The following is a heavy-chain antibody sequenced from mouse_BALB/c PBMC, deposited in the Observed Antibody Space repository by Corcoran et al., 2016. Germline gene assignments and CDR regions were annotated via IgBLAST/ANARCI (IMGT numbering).Heavy chain of an antibody. Sequence: EVQLQQSGPELVKPGASVKISCKASGYSFTGYYMHWVKQSHVKSLEWIGRINPYNGATSYNQNFKDKASLTVDKSSSTAYMELHSLTSEDSAVYYCARCGGSSRYYFDYWGQGTTLTVSS. CDR1: GYSFTGYY. D-gene: IGHD1-1*01. V-gene: IGHV1-26*01. CDR2: INPYNGAT. J-gene: IGHJ2*01. CDR3: ARCGGSSRYYFDY.